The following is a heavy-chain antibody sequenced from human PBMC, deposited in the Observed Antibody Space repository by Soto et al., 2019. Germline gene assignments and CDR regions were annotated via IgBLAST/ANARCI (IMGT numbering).Heavy chain of an antibody. V-gene: IGHV3-49*04. CDR2: IRSKAYGGTT. CDR1: AFTSGDYG. D-gene: IGHD3-3*01. J-gene: IGHJ5*02. CDR3: TRNYNTFWRGFYREWLDP. Sequence: GGSLRLSCTGSAFTSGDYGMTWVRQAPGKGLEWVGFIRSKAYGGTTEYAASVRGRFTISRDDSKRIAYLEMNSLKTEDTAVYYCTRNYNTFWRGFYREWLDPWGQGTLVTVSS.